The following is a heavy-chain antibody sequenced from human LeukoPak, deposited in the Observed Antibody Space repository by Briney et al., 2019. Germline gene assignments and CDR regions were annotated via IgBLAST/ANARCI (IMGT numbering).Heavy chain of an antibody. CDR2: NNGDGSTT. CDR1: GFSLSGYW. J-gene: IGHJ5*02. D-gene: IGHD2-15*01. V-gene: IGHV3-74*01. Sequence: GGSLRLSCVASGFSLSGYWMYWVRQAPGQGLMYISRNNGDGSTTNYADVVKGRFTMSRDNVKNTLYLQMNSLRVEDTAVYYCARDPRNVGLAPWGQGTLVTVSS. CDR3: ARDPRNVGLAP.